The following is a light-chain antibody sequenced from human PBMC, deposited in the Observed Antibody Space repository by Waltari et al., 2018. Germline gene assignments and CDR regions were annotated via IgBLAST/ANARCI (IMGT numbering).Light chain of an antibody. CDR1: SSNIGSNI. CDR3: ASWDDSLNGRWE. V-gene: IGLV1-44*01. Sequence: QSVLTQPPPASGAPGQRVTISCSGSSSNIGSNIVNWYQQVPGTTPKLRIYRNDPRPSGVPDRFSGYKPGTSACLAISGLRSDDEADYFCASWDDSLNGRWEFGGGTKVTVI. J-gene: IGLJ2*01. CDR2: RND.